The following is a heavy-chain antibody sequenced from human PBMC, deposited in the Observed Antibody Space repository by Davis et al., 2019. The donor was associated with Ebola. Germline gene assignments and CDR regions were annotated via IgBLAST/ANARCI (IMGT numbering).Heavy chain of an antibody. CDR3: ARARGRYTHFDY. CDR2: IYYSGST. D-gene: IGHD2-2*02. V-gene: IGHV4-61*08. CDR1: GDSISSGDYY. Sequence: SETLSLTCAVSGDSISSGDYYWSWIRQPPGKGLEWIGYIYYSGSTNYNPSLKSRVTISVDTSKNQFSLKLSSVTAADTAVYYCARARGRYTHFDYWGQGTLVTVSS. J-gene: IGHJ4*02.